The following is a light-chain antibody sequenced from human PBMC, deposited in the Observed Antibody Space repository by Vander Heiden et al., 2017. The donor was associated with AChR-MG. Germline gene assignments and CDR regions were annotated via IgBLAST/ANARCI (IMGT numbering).Light chain of an antibody. CDR2: KTS. V-gene: IGKV1-5*03. Sequence: DIQMTQSPSTLSASLGDRVSITCRASQSVDKWLAWYQQKPGKAPNLLIYKTSNLESGVPSRFSGSGSGTEFTLTISSLQPDDFATYYCQQDHAYPTTFGQGTKVEI. CDR1: QSVDKW. J-gene: IGKJ1*01. CDR3: QQDHAYPTT.